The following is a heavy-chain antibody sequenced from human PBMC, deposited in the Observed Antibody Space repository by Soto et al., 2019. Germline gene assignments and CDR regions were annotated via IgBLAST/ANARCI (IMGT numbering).Heavy chain of an antibody. CDR2: IYYGGST. V-gene: IGHV4-59*08. CDR3: EKNCNWGSLVH. Sequence: SETLSLTCTVSGDSISTDYWSWIRQSPGKGLEWIGFIYYGGSTNYNPSLKSRVTISVDTPKNQFSLKLSSVTAADTAVYYCEKNCNWGSLVHCGQETLVTVSA. CDR1: GDSISTDY. D-gene: IGHD7-27*01. J-gene: IGHJ4*02.